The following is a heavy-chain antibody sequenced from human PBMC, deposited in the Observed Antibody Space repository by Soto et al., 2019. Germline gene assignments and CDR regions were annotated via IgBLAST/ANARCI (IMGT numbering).Heavy chain of an antibody. CDR1: GYIFNIYG. D-gene: IGHD3-16*01. J-gene: IGHJ3*01. V-gene: IGHV1-18*01. CDR3: ARAGDAFDF. Sequence: QVQLVQSGAEVKKPGASLMVSCKASGYIFNIYGISWVRQAPGQGLEWMGWISAYNGDTNYGQDFQERLTLSTDTSTSTAYMELRSLTSDDTAVYYCARAGDAFDFWGQGTMITVSS. CDR2: ISAYNGDT.